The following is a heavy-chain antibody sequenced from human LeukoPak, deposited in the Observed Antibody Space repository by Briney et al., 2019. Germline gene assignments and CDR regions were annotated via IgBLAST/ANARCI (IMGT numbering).Heavy chain of an antibody. D-gene: IGHD1-7*01. V-gene: IGHV4-39*07. CDR2: IYYSGST. CDR3: AREGSLELRKNGYYYYMDV. CDR1: GGSNSSSSYY. Sequence: SETLSLTCTVSGGSNSSSSYYWGWIRQPPGKGLEWIESIYYSGSTYYNPSLKSRLTISVDTSKNQFSLKLSSVTAADTAVYYCAREGSLELRKNGYYYYMDVWGKGTTVTVSS. J-gene: IGHJ6*03.